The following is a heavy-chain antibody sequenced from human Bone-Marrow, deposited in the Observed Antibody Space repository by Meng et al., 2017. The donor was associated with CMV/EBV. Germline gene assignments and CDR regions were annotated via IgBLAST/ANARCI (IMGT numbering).Heavy chain of an antibody. CDR1: GGSISSSSYY. V-gene: IGHV4-39*07. CDR3: GRTPGIVVGVAATDDAFDI. Sequence: SETLSLTCTVSGGSISSSSYYWGWIRQPPGKGLEWIGCIYYSGSTYYNPSLKIRVTISVDKTKNPFSLKLSSVTAADTAVYYVGRTPGIVVGVAATDDAFDIWGQGTRVTVSS. CDR2: IYYSGST. J-gene: IGHJ3*02. D-gene: IGHD2-15*01.